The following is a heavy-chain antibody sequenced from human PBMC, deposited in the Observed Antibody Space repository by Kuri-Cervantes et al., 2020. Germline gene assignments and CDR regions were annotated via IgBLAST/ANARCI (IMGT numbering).Heavy chain of an antibody. D-gene: IGHD6-19*01. V-gene: IGHV4-34*01. CDR2: INHSGST. J-gene: IGHJ4*02. Sequence: GSLRLSCAVYGGSFNGYYWSWIRQPPGKGLEWIGEINHSGSTNYNPSLKSRVTISVDTSKNQFSLKLSSVTAADTAVYYCARLSRASSGWYSPFDYWGQGTLVTVSS. CDR3: ARLSRASSGWYSPFDY. CDR1: GGSFNGYY.